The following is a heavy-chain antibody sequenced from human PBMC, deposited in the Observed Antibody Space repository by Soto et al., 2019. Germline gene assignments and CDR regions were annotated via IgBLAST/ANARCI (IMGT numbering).Heavy chain of an antibody. D-gene: IGHD2-15*01. Sequence: QVQLQESGPGLVKPSETLSLTCTVSGGSVSSGSYYWSWIRQPPGKGLEWIGYIYYSGSTNYNPSLKSRGTISVDTSKNQCSLKLSSVTAADTAVYYCASRYCSGGSCSAWFDPWGQGTLVTVSS. CDR1: GGSVSSGSYY. J-gene: IGHJ5*02. CDR3: ASRYCSGGSCSAWFDP. CDR2: IYYSGST. V-gene: IGHV4-61*01.